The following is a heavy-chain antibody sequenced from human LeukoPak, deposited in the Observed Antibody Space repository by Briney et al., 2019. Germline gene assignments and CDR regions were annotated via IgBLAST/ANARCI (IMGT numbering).Heavy chain of an antibody. D-gene: IGHD3-10*01. V-gene: IGHV1-2*02. CDR3: ARQGGRFGGKFDY. CDR2: INPNSGGT. CDR1: GYTFTGYY. Sequence: ASVKVSCKASGYTFTGYYMHWVRQAPGQGLEWMGWINPNSGGTNYAQEFQGRVTMTRDTSISTAYMELSRLRSDDTAVYYCARQGGRFGGKFDYWGQGTLVTVSS. J-gene: IGHJ4*02.